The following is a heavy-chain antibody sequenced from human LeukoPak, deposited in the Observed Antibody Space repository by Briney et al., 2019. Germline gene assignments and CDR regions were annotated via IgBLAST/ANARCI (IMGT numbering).Heavy chain of an antibody. CDR2: ISSSGDNV. CDR3: TSQGGFDC. CDR1: GFSSSSHT. J-gene: IGHJ4*02. Sequence: GGSLRLSCAASGFSSSSHTMNWVRQAPGKGLEWVSSISSSGDNVYNADSVKGRFIISRDNVESSLYLQMNNLRAEDTAVYYCTSQGGFDCWGQGTLVTVSS. V-gene: IGHV3-21*01.